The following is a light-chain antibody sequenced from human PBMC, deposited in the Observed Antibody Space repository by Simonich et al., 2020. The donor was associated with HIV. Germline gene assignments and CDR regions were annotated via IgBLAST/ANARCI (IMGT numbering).Light chain of an antibody. J-gene: IGKJ4*01. CDR1: QSIASY. Sequence: DIQLTQSPSFLSASVGDRVTITCRASQSIASYLAWYQQKPGKAPKLLIYRASTLQSGVPSRFSGSGSGTEFTLTISSLQPEDFATYYCQHLNSFLPLTFGGGTKVEIK. CDR3: QHLNSFLPLT. V-gene: IGKV1-9*01. CDR2: RAS.